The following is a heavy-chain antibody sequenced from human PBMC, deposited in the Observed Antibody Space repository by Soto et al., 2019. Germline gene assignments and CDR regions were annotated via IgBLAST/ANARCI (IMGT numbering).Heavy chain of an antibody. CDR3: AYSPGWDRLDI. V-gene: IGHV4-4*02. J-gene: IGHJ3*02. D-gene: IGHD6-19*01. CDR2: VYHDGGN. Sequence: QVHLQESGPGLVKPSETLSITCAVSGVSITIPYWWTGVRQPPGKGLEWIGDVYHDGGNNSNPPLTSRVTISLDKSKNQSSLRLTSVTAADTAIDDCAYSPGWDRLDIWGQGRMITVS. CDR1: GVSITIPYW.